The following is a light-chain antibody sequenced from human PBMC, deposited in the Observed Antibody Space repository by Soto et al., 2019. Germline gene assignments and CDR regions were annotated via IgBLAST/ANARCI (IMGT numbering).Light chain of an antibody. J-gene: IGKJ4*01. V-gene: IGKV1-27*01. CDR3: QKYNGALRS. Sequence: DIPMTQSPSSLSASVGDRVTITCRTSQGISNYLAWYQQKPGKVPKLLIYAASTLQSGGPSRFSGSGSGTDVTLTISSLQPEDVATYYCQKYNGALRSFGGGTKVEIK. CDR2: AAS. CDR1: QGISNY.